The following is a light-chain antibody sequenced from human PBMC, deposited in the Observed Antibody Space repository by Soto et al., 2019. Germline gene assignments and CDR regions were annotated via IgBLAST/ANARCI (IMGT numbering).Light chain of an antibody. CDR1: SGQSDYA. Sequence: QLVLTQSPSASASLGASVKLTCTLSSGQSDYAIAWHQQQPEKGPRYLMKLNSDGSHSKGDGIPDRFSGSSSGAERYLTISSLQSEDEADSYCQTWGTGTYVVFGGGTKLTVL. CDR2: LNSDGSH. J-gene: IGLJ2*01. CDR3: QTWGTGTYVV. V-gene: IGLV4-69*01.